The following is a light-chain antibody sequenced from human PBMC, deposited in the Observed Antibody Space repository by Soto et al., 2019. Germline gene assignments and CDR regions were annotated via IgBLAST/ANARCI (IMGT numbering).Light chain of an antibody. CDR1: QSISSW. CDR2: EAS. CDR3: QQYNSYSYT. J-gene: IGKJ2*01. V-gene: IGKV1-5*01. Sequence: DIQMTQSPSTLSASVGDRVTITCRASQSISSWLAWYQQKPGKAPKLLIYEASSLESGVPSRFSGSGSGTKFTLTIASLQPDDFATYYCQQYNSYSYTFGQGTK.